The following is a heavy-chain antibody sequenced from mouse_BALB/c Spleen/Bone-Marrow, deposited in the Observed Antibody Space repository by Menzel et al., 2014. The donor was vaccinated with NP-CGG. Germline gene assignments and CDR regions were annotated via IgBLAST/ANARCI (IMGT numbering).Heavy chain of an antibody. CDR2: INPDSSTI. CDR1: GVDFTRYW. CDR3: ARLYYYGQFAY. J-gene: IGHJ3*01. Sequence: EADGVDFTRYWMSWVRQAPGKRLEWIGEINPDSSTINYTPSLKDKFIISRDNAKNTLYLQMSKVRSEDTALYYCARLYYYGQFAYWGQGTLVTGAA. D-gene: IGHD1-1*01. V-gene: IGHV4-1*02.